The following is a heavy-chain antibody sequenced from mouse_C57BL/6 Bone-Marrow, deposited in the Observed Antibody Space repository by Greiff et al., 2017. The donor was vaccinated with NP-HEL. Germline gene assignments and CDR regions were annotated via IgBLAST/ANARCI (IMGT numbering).Heavy chain of an antibody. CDR2: IWRGGST. CDR3: AKTGGYYLYAMDY. CDR1: GFSLTSSG. J-gene: IGHJ4*01. Sequence: VQLVESGPGLVQPSQSLSITCTVSGFSLTSSGVHWVRQSPGKGLEWLGVIWRGGSTDYNAAFMSRLSITKDNSKSQVFFKMNSLQADDTAIYYCAKTGGYYLYAMDYWGQGTSVTVSS. D-gene: IGHD2-3*01. V-gene: IGHV2-5*01.